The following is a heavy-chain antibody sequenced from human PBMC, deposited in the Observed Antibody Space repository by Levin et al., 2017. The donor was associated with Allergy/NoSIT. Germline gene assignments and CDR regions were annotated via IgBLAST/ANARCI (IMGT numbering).Heavy chain of an antibody. D-gene: IGHD5-12*01. J-gene: IGHJ3*02. V-gene: IGHV4-39*01. CDR1: GGSISSSSYY. CDR3: ARPSPPQRYSPTLTGPFDI. CDR2: IYYSGST. Sequence: SQTLSLTCTVSGGSISSSSYYWGWIRQPPGKGLEWIGSIYYSGSTYYNPSLKSRVTISVDTSKNQFSLKLSSVTAADTAVYYCARPSPPQRYSPTLTGPFDIWGQGTMVTVSS.